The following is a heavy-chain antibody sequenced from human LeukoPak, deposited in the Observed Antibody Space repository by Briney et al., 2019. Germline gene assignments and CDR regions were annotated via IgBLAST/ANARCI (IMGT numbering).Heavy chain of an antibody. CDR1: GGSISSGSYY. J-gene: IGHJ3*02. D-gene: IGHD3-22*01. V-gene: IGHV4-61*02. CDR2: IYTSGST. Sequence: PSETLSLTCTVSGGSISSGSYYWSWIRQPAGKGLEWIGRIYTSGSTNYNPSLKSRVTISVDTSKNQFSLKLSSVTAADTAVYYCARDPTRDFWYDSPSFDAFDIWGQGTMVTVSS. CDR3: ARDPTRDFWYDSPSFDAFDI.